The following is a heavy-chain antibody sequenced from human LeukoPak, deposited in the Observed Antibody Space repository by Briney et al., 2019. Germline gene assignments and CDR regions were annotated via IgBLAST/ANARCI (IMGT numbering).Heavy chain of an antibody. Sequence: PSETLSLTCSVSGGSISNDYWSWIRLPPGKGLEWIGYIYYSGSTNYNPSLSNRVTISVDTSKNQFSLRRSSVTAADTAVYYCARDRTGNNWFDPWGQGTLVTVSS. D-gene: IGHD1-1*01. CDR1: GGSISNDY. CDR3: ARDRTGNNWFDP. CDR2: IYYSGST. J-gene: IGHJ5*01. V-gene: IGHV4-59*01.